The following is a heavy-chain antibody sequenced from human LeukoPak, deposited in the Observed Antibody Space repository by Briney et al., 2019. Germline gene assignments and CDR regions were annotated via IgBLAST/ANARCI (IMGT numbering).Heavy chain of an antibody. V-gene: IGHV3-23*01. Sequence: GGSLRLSCTASAFTFSSYAMTWVRQAPGKGLEWVSGISGSGDITYYADSVKGRFTISRDNSKNTMYLQMHSLRAEVTALYYCAKYQTSSSSWSGRYFDHWGQGNLVTVSS. CDR2: ISGSGDIT. CDR1: AFTFSSYA. D-gene: IGHD2-2*01. J-gene: IGHJ4*02. CDR3: AKYQTSSSSWSGRYFDH.